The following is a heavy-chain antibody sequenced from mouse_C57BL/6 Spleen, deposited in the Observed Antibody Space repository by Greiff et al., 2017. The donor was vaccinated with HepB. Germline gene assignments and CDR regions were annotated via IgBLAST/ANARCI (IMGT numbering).Heavy chain of an antibody. CDR1: GYTFTSYW. J-gene: IGHJ1*03. V-gene: IGHV1-55*01. CDR3: ARKGLLRGYFDV. CDR2: IYPGSGST. D-gene: IGHD1-1*01. Sequence: VQLQQPGAELVKPGASVKMSCKASGYTFTSYWITWVKQRPGQGLEWIGDIYPGSGSTNYNEKFKSKATLTVYTSSSTAYMQLSSLTSEDSAVYYCARKGLLRGYFDVWGTGTTVTVSS.